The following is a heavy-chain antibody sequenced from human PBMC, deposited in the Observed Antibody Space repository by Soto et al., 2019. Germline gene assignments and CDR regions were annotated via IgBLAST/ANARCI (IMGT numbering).Heavy chain of an antibody. D-gene: IGHD2-15*01. Sequence: SETLSLTCTVSGGSISSSSYYWGWIRQPPGKGLEWIGSIYYSGSTYYNPSLKSRVTISVDTSKNQFSLKLSSVTAADTAVYYCARHLVADQWWTNRWFDPWGQGTLVTVSS. V-gene: IGHV4-39*01. CDR3: ARHLVADQWWTNRWFDP. CDR1: GGSISSSSYY. J-gene: IGHJ5*02. CDR2: IYYSGST.